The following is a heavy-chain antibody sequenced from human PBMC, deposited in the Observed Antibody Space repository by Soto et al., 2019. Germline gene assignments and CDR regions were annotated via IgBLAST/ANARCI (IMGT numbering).Heavy chain of an antibody. CDR2: IIPIFGTA. CDR3: ARDCTNGVCSYYYYGMDV. CDR1: GGTFSSYA. D-gene: IGHD2-8*01. V-gene: IGHV1-69*13. J-gene: IGHJ6*02. Sequence: SVKVSCKASGGTFSSYAISWVRQAPGQGLEWMGGIIPIFGTANYAQKFQGRVTITADESTSTAYMELSSLRSEDTAVYYCARDCTNGVCSYYYYGMDVWGQGTTVTVSS.